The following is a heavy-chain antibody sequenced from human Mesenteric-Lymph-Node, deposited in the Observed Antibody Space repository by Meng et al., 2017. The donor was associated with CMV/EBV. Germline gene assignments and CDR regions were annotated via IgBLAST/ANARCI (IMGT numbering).Heavy chain of an antibody. V-gene: IGHV4-34*01. CDR1: GGSFSGYY. CDR2: INHSGST. D-gene: IGHD4-23*01. CDR3: ARHQRWLKSEGGFNY. J-gene: IGHJ4*02. Sequence: QLRQGGAGLLKPSGPLSLPWAVYGGSFSGYYWSWIRQPPGKGLEWIGEINHSGSTNYNPSLKSRVTISVDTSKNQFSLKLSSVTAADTAVYYCARHQRWLKSEGGFNYWGQGTLVTVSS.